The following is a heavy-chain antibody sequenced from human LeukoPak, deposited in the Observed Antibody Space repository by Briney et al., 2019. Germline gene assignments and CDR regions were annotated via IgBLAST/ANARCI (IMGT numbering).Heavy chain of an antibody. CDR2: ISGSGGST. J-gene: IGHJ4*02. V-gene: IGHV3-23*01. CDR3: AKGGGYDTPFDY. Sequence: PGRSLRLSCAASGFTLSSYAMSWVRQAPGKGLEWVSAISGSGGSTYYADSVKGRFTISRDNSKNTLYLQMNSLRAEDTAVYYCAKGGGYDTPFDYWGQGTLVTVSS. CDR1: GFTLSSYA. D-gene: IGHD5-12*01.